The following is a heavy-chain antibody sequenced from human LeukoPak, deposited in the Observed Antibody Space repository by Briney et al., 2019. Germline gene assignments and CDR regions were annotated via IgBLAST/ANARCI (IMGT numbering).Heavy chain of an antibody. Sequence: GGSLRLSCAASGFTFSSYWMSWVRQAPGKGLEWVANIRQDGSEKYYVDSVKGRFTISRDNAKNSLYLQMNSLRAEDTAVYYSSLEGSSWYRYFQHWGQGTLVTVSS. CDR1: GFTFSSYW. D-gene: IGHD6-13*01. V-gene: IGHV3-7*05. J-gene: IGHJ1*01. CDR2: IRQDGSEK. CDR3: SLEGSSWYRYFQH.